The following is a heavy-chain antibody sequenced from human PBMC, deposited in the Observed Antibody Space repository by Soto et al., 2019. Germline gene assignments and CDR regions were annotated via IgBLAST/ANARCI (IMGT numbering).Heavy chain of an antibody. CDR1: GGSIGNSY. D-gene: IGHD6-13*01. CDR2: IYYSGSS. Sequence: SETLSLTCTVSGGSIGNSYWSWIRQSPGKGLEWIGYIYYSGSSNYNPSLKSRVSISVDTSKNQFSLKLSSVTAADTAVYYCARHSSSWPIFDYWGQGTLVTVSS. J-gene: IGHJ4*02. V-gene: IGHV4-59*08. CDR3: ARHSSSWPIFDY.